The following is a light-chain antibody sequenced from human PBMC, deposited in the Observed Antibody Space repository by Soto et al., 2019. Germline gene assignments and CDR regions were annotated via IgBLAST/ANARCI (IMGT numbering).Light chain of an antibody. CDR1: SSNIGAGYD. V-gene: IGLV1-40*01. Sequence: QAVVTPPPSVSGAPGQRVTISCTGSSSNIGAGYDVHWYQQLPGTAPKLLIYGNSNRPSGVPDRFSGSKSCTSASLSITGLQAEDEADYDCQSYDSSLVFGGGTKVTV. CDR3: QSYDSSLV. J-gene: IGLJ2*01. CDR2: GNS.